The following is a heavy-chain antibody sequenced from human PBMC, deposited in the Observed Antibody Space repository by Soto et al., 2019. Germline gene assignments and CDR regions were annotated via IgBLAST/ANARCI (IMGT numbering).Heavy chain of an antibody. CDR3: ARDLGGGNVLRFLEWPDAFDI. Sequence: SVKVSCKASGGTFSSYAISWVRQAPGQGLEWMGGIIPIFGTANYAQKFQGRVTITTDESTSTAYMELSRLRSEDTAVYYCARDLGGGNVLRFLEWPDAFDIWGQGTMVTVSS. D-gene: IGHD3-3*01. CDR1: GGTFSSYA. J-gene: IGHJ3*02. V-gene: IGHV1-69*05. CDR2: IIPIFGTA.